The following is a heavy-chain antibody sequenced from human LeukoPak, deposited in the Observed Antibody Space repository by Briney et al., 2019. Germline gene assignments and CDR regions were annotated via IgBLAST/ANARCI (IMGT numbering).Heavy chain of an antibody. CDR3: ARIGYSSSSTDY. J-gene: IGHJ4*02. CDR2: INQDGSQI. Sequence: GGSLRLSCAASGFTFSNYWMSWVRQAPVKGLEWLANINQDGSQIYYVDSVKGRFTISRDNAKNSVYLQINSLRVEHTAVYYCARIGYSSSSTDYWGQGTMVTVSS. D-gene: IGHD6-6*01. V-gene: IGHV3-7*01. CDR1: GFTFSNYW.